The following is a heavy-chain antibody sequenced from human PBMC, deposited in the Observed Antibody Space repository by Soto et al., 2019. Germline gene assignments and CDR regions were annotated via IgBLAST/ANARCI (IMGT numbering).Heavy chain of an antibody. CDR3: ARVLPDCSGGSCYDYFDY. V-gene: IGHV1-8*01. J-gene: IGHJ4*02. D-gene: IGHD2-15*01. CDR1: GYTFPRYD. Sequence: ASGKVSCQASGYTFPRYDIKWGGQAPGQGVEWMGWMNPNSGNTGYAQKFQGRVTMTRNTSISTAYMELSSLRSEDTAVYYCARVLPDCSGGSCYDYFDYWGQGTLVTVSS. CDR2: MNPNSGNT.